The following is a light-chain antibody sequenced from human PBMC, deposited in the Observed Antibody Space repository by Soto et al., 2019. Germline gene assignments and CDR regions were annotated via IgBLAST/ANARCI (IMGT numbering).Light chain of an antibody. V-gene: IGKV3-15*01. Sequence: ELVMTQSPATLSVSPGERATLSFRASQSVSSNLAWYQQKPGQAPRLLIYGASTRATDIPARFSGSGSGTEFTLTISSLQSEDFAVYYCQQYNNWPPITFGQGTRLEIK. CDR3: QQYNNWPPIT. J-gene: IGKJ5*01. CDR2: GAS. CDR1: QSVSSN.